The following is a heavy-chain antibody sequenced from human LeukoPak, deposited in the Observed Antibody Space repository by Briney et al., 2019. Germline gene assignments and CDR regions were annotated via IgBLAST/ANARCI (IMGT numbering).Heavy chain of an antibody. D-gene: IGHD1-26*01. CDR1: GYTFTSYG. CDR2: ISAYNGNT. Sequence: GASVKVSCKASGYTFTSYGISWVRQAPGQGLEWMGWISAYNGNTNYAQKLQGRVTMTTDTSTSTAYMELRSLRSDDTAAYYCARDKGVSWELLDDAFDIWGQGTMVTVSS. J-gene: IGHJ3*02. CDR3: ARDKGVSWELLDDAFDI. V-gene: IGHV1-18*01.